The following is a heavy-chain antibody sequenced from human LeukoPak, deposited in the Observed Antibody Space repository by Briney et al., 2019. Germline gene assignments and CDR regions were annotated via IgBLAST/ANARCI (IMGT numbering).Heavy chain of an antibody. Sequence: ASVKVSCKASGYTFTAYYMHWVRQAPGQGLEWMGWINPNSGGTNYAQKFQGRVTMTRDTSISTAYMELSSLRSDDTAVYYCARDRGGYQLLFWGQGTLVTVSS. CDR2: INPNSGGT. V-gene: IGHV1-2*02. CDR3: ARDRGGYQLLF. J-gene: IGHJ4*02. D-gene: IGHD2-2*01. CDR1: GYTFTAYY.